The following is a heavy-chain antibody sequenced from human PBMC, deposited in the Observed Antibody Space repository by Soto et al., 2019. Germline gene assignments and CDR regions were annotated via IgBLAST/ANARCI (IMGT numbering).Heavy chain of an antibody. CDR3: ARDRLVAATSAPPYCYYGMDV. CDR2: IGSSSRYI. J-gene: IGHJ6*02. CDR1: GFTFSSYS. D-gene: IGHD2-15*01. Sequence: GGSLRLSCATSGFTFSSYSMNWVRQAPGMGLEWVSSIGSSSRYIYYADSVRGRFTISRDNAKNSLYLQINSLRAEDTAVYYCARDRLVAATSAPPYCYYGMDVWGQGTTVTVSS. V-gene: IGHV3-21*01.